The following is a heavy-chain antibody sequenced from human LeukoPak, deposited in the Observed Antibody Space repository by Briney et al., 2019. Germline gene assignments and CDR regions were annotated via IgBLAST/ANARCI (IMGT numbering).Heavy chain of an antibody. CDR1: GGTFSSYA. J-gene: IGHJ4*02. CDR3: AREVFAGYRAFDY. V-gene: IGHV1-69*13. D-gene: IGHD3-16*02. CDR2: IIPIFGTA. Sequence: SVKVSCKASGGTFSSYAISWVRQAPGQGLEWMGGIIPIFGTANYAQKFQGRVTITADESTSTAYMELSSLRSEDTAVYHCAREVFAGYRAFDYWGQGTLVTVSS.